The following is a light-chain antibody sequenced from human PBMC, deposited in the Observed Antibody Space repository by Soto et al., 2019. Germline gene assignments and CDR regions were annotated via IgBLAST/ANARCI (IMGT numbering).Light chain of an antibody. Sequence: EIMLTQSPATLSLSPGERATLSCRASQSVSSYLAWYQQKPGQAPRLLIYDASNRATGIPARFSGSGSGTDLTITISSLEPEDCEVYDCQQRSNWPLTFGGGTKVDIK. J-gene: IGKJ4*01. CDR3: QQRSNWPLT. V-gene: IGKV3-11*01. CDR1: QSVSSY. CDR2: DAS.